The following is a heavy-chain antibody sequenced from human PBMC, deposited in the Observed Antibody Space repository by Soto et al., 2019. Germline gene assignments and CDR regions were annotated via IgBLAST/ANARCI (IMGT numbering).Heavy chain of an antibody. J-gene: IGHJ4*02. CDR1: GFTFSRQT. Sequence: QVQLEESGGGMVQPGRSLRLSCAASGFTFSRQTMHWVRQAPGKGLEWMASISYDGSNKYYADSVKGRFTISRDNSKNTLSVQMDSLRAEDTAVYYCARDRLRLGELSLLGYFDYWGQGTLVTVSS. V-gene: IGHV3-30*04. CDR3: ARDRLRLGELSLLGYFDY. CDR2: ISYDGSNK. D-gene: IGHD3-16*02.